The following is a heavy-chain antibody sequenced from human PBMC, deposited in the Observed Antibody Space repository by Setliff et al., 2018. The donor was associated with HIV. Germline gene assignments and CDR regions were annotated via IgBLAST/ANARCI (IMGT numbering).Heavy chain of an antibody. CDR1: GFTFTDYW. Sequence: PGGSLRLSCAASGFTFTDYWMHWVRQVPGQGLVWVSRINVDGSSISYADSVKGRFTISRDNAKNTLFLQMNSLRAEDSAVYYCARDNGYYYDSSGYQPHFDYWGQGTLVTVSS. CDR3: ARDNGYYYDSSGYQPHFDY. J-gene: IGHJ4*02. V-gene: IGHV3-74*01. CDR2: INVDGSSI. D-gene: IGHD3-22*01.